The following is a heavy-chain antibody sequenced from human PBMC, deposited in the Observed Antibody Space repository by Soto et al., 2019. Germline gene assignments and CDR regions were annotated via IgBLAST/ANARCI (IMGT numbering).Heavy chain of an antibody. Sequence: QVQLVESGGGVVQPGRSLRLSCAASGFTFSSYGMHWVRQAPGKGLEWVAVIWYDGSNKYYADSVKGRFTISRDNSKNRLYLQMNSLRAEDPAVYYCASSIAAAGTWYFVLWGRGTLVTVSS. CDR1: GFTFSSYG. D-gene: IGHD6-13*01. V-gene: IGHV3-33*01. CDR3: ASSIAAAGTWYFVL. CDR2: IWYDGSNK. J-gene: IGHJ2*01.